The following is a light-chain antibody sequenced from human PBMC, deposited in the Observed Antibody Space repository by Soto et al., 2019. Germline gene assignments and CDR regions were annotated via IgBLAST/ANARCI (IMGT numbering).Light chain of an antibody. CDR2: GAS. CDR3: QHYGTTPLT. CDR1: QSVSSNY. V-gene: IGKV3-20*01. J-gene: IGKJ4*01. Sequence: IILTQSPGTLSLTPGERATLSCRAGQSVSSNYLAWYQQKPGQAPRLLIYGASSRATGIPDKFSGSGSGTDFTLTIDGLEPEDFAVYYCQHYGTTPLTFGGGTKVDIK.